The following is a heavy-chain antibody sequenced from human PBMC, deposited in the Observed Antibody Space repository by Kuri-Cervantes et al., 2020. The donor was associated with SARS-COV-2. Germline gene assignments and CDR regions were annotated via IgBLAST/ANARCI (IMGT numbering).Heavy chain of an antibody. V-gene: IGHV4-30-2*01. CDR3: ARVKRITIFGVSTNKAYYFDY. J-gene: IGHJ4*01. Sequence: SETLSLTCAVYGESFSGYSWSWIRQPPGKGLEWIGYIYHSGSTYYNPSLKSRVTISVDRSKNQFSLKLSSVTAADTAVYYCARVKRITIFGVSTNKAYYFDYWGHGTRVTVSS. CDR2: IYHSGST. CDR1: GESFSGYS. D-gene: IGHD3-3*01.